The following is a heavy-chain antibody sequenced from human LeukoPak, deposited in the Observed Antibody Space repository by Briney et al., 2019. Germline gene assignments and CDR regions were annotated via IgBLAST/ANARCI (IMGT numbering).Heavy chain of an antibody. J-gene: IGHJ4*02. V-gene: IGHV1-18*01. Sequence: ASVKVSCKASGGTFSSYAISWVRQAPGQGLEWMGWISAYNGDTEYAQNLQGRVTLTTDTSTGTAYMELRSLTSDDTALYYCARDTALIITPGGPDYWGRGTLITVSS. D-gene: IGHD3-10*01. CDR1: GGTFSSYA. CDR2: ISAYNGDT. CDR3: ARDTALIITPGGPDY.